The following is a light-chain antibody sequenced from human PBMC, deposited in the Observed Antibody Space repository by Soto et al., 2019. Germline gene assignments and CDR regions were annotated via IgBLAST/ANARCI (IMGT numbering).Light chain of an antibody. CDR2: DVS. CDR1: SSDVGGYNY. V-gene: IGLV2-14*03. CDR3: SSYTSSSTRV. J-gene: IGLJ2*01. Sequence: QSALTQPASVSGSPGQSITISCTGTSSDVGGYNYVSWYQHHPGKAPKLMICDVSNRPSGVSNRFYGSKSGNTASLTISGLQAEDEADYYCSSYTSSSTRVFGGGTKLTVL.